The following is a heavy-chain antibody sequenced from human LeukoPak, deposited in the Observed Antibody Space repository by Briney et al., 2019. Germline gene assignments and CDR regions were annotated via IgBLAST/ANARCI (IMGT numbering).Heavy chain of an antibody. CDR2: FHYSGST. V-gene: IGHV4-39*01. Sequence: SETLSLTCTVSKGSFSGSSLYWGWIRQPPGKGLEWIGSFHYSGSTYYYPSRKVRLTISVDTSKNQFSLNLSSVTAADTAVYYCARHGGYSYNRRGFDYWGQGTLVTVSS. D-gene: IGHD6-13*01. J-gene: IGHJ4*02. CDR1: KGSFSGSSLY. CDR3: ARHGGYSYNRRGFDY.